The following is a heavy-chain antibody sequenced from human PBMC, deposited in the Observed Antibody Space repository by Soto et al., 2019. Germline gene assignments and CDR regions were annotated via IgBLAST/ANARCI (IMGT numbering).Heavy chain of an antibody. D-gene: IGHD1-26*01. CDR1: GGSFSGYY. CDR2: INHSGST. CDR3: ARAWVSAWFDP. Sequence: SETLSLTXAVYGGSFSGYYWSWIRQPPGKGLEWIGEINHSGSTNYNPSLKSRVTISVDTSKNQFSLKLSSVTAADTAVYYCARAWVSAWFDPWGQGTLVTVSS. J-gene: IGHJ5*02. V-gene: IGHV4-34*01.